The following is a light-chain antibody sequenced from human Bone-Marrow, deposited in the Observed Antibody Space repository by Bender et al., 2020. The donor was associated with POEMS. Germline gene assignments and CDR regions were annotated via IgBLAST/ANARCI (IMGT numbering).Light chain of an antibody. J-gene: IGLJ3*02. CDR1: SGSIASKY. CDR3: QSYDNDNYWV. Sequence: NFMLTQPHSVSESPGKTVTISCTGSSGSIASKYVQWYQQRPGSGPTTVIYEDNQRPSGVPDRFSGSIDSSSNSASLTISGLKTEDEADYYCQSYDNDNYWVFGGGTRLTVL. V-gene: IGLV6-57*02. CDR2: EDN.